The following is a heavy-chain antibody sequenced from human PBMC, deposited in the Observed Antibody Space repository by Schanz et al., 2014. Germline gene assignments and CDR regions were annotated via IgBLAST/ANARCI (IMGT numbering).Heavy chain of an antibody. CDR1: GYTLSAYS. J-gene: IGHJ6*02. CDR3: ARDLTVDTGYVVHYYYYGMDV. D-gene: IGHD5-12*01. V-gene: IGHV1-46*01. Sequence: QVQLVQSGTQVKKPGASVKVSCKASGYTLSAYSLHWVRQAPGQGLEWMGIINPIGGSTTYAQKFRGAVTLTTDTSTDTAYLELTSLRSEDTAVYFCARDLTVDTGYVVHYYYYGMDVWGQGTTVNVSS. CDR2: INPIGGST.